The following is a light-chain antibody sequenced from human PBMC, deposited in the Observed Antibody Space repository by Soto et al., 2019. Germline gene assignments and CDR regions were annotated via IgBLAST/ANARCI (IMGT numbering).Light chain of an antibody. Sequence: QPVLTQSPSASGTPGQRVIIACSGSSSNIGSNHVNWYRHPPGAAPKLLIFRSDQRPSGVPDRFSGSKSGTTASLAISGLQSGDEADYYCAAWDDSRYGVVFGGGTKVTVL. J-gene: IGLJ2*01. CDR3: AAWDDSRYGVV. CDR2: RSD. V-gene: IGLV1-44*01. CDR1: SSNIGSNH.